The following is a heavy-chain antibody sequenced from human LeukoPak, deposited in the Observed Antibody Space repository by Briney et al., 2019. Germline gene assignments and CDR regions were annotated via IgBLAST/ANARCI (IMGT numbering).Heavy chain of an antibody. J-gene: IGHJ3*01. Sequence: PSETLSLTCTVSGGSISSYYWSWIRQPPGKGLEWIGYIYYSGSTNYNPSLKSRVTISVDTSKNQFSLKLSSVTAADTAVYYCARGADGYNYPDAFDLWGQGTMVTVSS. CDR3: ARGADGYNYPDAFDL. D-gene: IGHD5-24*01. CDR2: IYYSGST. V-gene: IGHV4-59*01. CDR1: GGSISSYY.